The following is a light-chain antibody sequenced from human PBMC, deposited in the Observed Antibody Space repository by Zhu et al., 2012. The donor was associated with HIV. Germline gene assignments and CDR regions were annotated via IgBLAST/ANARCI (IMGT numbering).Light chain of an antibody. CDR3: QQYNNWPPLFT. CDR2: GAS. Sequence: EIVMTQSPATLSVSPGERVTLSCRASQSVSSNLAWYQQKPGQAPRLLIYGASTRATGVPARFSGSGSGTEFTLTISSLQSEDFAVYFCQQYNNWPPLFTFGPGTKWISN. CDR1: QSVSSN. V-gene: IGKV3-15*01. J-gene: IGKJ3*01.